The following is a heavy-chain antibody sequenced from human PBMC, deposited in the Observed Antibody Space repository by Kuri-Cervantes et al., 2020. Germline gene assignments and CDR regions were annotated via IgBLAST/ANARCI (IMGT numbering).Heavy chain of an antibody. J-gene: IGHJ4*02. V-gene: IGHV4-61*08. Sequence: SETLSLTCTVSGGPVSSAGYYWSWIRQPPGKGLEWIGYIYYSGNTDYNSSLKSRVTISVHTSTNQFSLKLNSVTAADTAVYFCARGRGSSVTGFDYWGQGTLVTVSS. CDR2: IYYSGNT. D-gene: IGHD6-6*01. CDR1: GGPVSSAGYY. CDR3: ARGRGSSVTGFDY.